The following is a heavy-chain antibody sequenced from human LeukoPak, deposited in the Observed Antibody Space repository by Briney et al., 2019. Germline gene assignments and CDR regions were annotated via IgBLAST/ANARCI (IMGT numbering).Heavy chain of an antibody. V-gene: IGHV4-59*08. CDR3: ARVGYSSSEGYYFDY. CDR1: GGSISSYY. D-gene: IGHD6-13*01. Sequence: PSETLSLTCTVSGGSISSYYWSWIRQPPGKGLEWIGYIYYSGSTNYNPSLKSRVTISVDTSKNQFSLKLSSVTAADTAVYYCARVGYSSSEGYYFDYWGQGTLVTVSS. CDR2: IYYSGST. J-gene: IGHJ4*02.